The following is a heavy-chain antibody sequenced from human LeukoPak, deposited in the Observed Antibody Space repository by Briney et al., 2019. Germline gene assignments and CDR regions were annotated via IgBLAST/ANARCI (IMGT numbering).Heavy chain of an antibody. D-gene: IGHD6-13*01. CDR1: GFTFSSYG. CDR3: AKARGVAAPPLDY. CDR2: ISYDGSNK. Sequence: GRSLRLSCAASGFTFSSYGMHWVRQAPGKGLEWVAVISYDGSNKYYADSAKGRFTISRDNSKNTLYLQMNSLGAEDTAVYYCAKARGVAAPPLDYWGQGTLVTVSS. V-gene: IGHV3-30*18. J-gene: IGHJ4*02.